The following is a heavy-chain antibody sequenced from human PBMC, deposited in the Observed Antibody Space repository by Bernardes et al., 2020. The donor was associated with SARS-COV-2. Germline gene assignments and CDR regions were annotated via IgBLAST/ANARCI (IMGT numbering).Heavy chain of an antibody. CDR3: AKGAAALRFLEWLSSSYFDY. D-gene: IGHD3-3*01. CDR1: GFTFSSYA. J-gene: IGHJ4*02. CDR2: ISGSGGST. V-gene: IGHV3-23*01. Sequence: GGSLRLSCAASGFTFSSYAMSWVRQAPGKGLEWVSAISGSGGSTYYADSVKGRFTISRDNSKNTLYLQMNSLRAEDTAVYYCAKGAAALRFLEWLSSSYFDYWGQGTLVTVSS.